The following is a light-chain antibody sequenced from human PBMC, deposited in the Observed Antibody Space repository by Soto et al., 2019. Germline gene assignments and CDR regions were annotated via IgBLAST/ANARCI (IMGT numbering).Light chain of an antibody. Sequence: QSVLTQPPSVSGAPGQRVTISCTGSSSNIGAGYDVHWYQQLPGTAPKLLLYGNSNRPSGVPDRFSGSKSGTSASLAITGLQAEDEADYYFQSYDSSLSGWVFGGGTKLTVL. J-gene: IGLJ3*02. CDR3: QSYDSSLSGWV. CDR1: SSNIGAGYD. V-gene: IGLV1-40*01. CDR2: GNS.